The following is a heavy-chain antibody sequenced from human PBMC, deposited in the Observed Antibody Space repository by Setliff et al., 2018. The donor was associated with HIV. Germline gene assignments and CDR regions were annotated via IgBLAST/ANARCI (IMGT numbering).Heavy chain of an antibody. D-gene: IGHD2-15*01. Sequence: SETLSLTCSVSGDSINSGDSYWSWIRQPPGKGLEWIGYIFYSGTTYYNPSLQSRVAISLDASKNQFSLRLSSMTAADTAMYYCARDPRPFGGNSADAFDMWGQGTMVTVSS. CDR3: ARDPRPFGGNSADAFDM. CDR1: GDSINSGDSY. CDR2: IFYSGTT. J-gene: IGHJ3*02. V-gene: IGHV4-30-4*08.